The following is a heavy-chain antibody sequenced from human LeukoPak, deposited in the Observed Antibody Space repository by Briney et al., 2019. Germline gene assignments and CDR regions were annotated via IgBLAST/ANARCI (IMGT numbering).Heavy chain of an antibody. CDR3: ARHVGYCSSTRCNSRFDP. V-gene: IGHV4-59*01. CDR2: NYYSGTT. J-gene: IGHJ5*02. D-gene: IGHD2-2*01. Sequence: SETLSLTCTVSGASITIYYWSWIRQPPGKGLEWLASNYYSGTTHYNPSLKSRVTMSVDTSKRQFSLNLSSVIAADTAVYYCARHVGYCSSTRCNSRFDPWGQGTLVTVSS. CDR1: GASITIYY.